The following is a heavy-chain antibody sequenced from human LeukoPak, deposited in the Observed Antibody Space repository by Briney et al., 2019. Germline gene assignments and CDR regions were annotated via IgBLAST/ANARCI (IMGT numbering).Heavy chain of an antibody. CDR2: IYHSGST. J-gene: IGHJ3*02. CDR3: VRVAKPSDAFDI. V-gene: IGHV4-4*02. D-gene: IGHD1-14*01. CDR1: GGSISSSNW. Sequence: PSETLSLTCAVSGGSISSSNWWSWVRQPPGKGLEWIGEIYHSGSTNYNPSLKSRVTISVDKSRNQFSLKLSSVTAADTAVYYCVRVAKPSDAFDIWGQGTMVTVSS.